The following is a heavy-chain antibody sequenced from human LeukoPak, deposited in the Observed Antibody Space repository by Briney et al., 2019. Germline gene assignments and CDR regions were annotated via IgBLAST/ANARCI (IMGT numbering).Heavy chain of an antibody. CDR3: ARPIAVAGDY. CDR2: ISSDGNKN. V-gene: IGHV3-30*03. CDR1: GFTFSSYG. Sequence: GGSLRLSCVAPGFTFSSYGMHWVRQAPGKGLEWVAFISSDGNKNYYEDSVKGRFTISRDNSKNTLFLQMSSLRPEDTAVYYCARPIAVAGDYWGQGTLVTVSS. D-gene: IGHD6-19*01. J-gene: IGHJ4*02.